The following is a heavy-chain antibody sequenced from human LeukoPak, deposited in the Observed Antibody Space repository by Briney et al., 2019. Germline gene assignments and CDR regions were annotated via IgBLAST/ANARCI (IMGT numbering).Heavy chain of an antibody. Sequence: GASVKVSCKAAGYTFTGYYMHWVRQAPGQGLEWMGWINPNSGGTNYAQKFQGRVTMTRDTSISTAYMELSRLRSDDTAVYYCARALLRDGYNSPCDYWGQGTLVTVSS. CDR1: GYTFTGYY. V-gene: IGHV1-2*02. D-gene: IGHD5-24*01. CDR3: ARALLRDGYNSPCDY. CDR2: INPNSGGT. J-gene: IGHJ4*02.